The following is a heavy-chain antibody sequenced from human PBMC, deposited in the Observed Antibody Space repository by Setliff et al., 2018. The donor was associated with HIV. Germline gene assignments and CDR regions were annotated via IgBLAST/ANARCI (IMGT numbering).Heavy chain of an antibody. CDR3: AREPGSGWYYFDN. CDR2: MYTTGST. D-gene: IGHD6-19*01. V-gene: IGHV4-61*02. Sequence: SETLSLTCIVSGGSVNIGAYYWSWIRQPAGKGLEWIGRMYTTGSTRYNPSLESRVTMSLDTSKNHFSLELSSVTAADTAVYYCAREPGSGWYYFDNWGQGTLVTVSS. CDR1: GGSVNIGAYY. J-gene: IGHJ4*02.